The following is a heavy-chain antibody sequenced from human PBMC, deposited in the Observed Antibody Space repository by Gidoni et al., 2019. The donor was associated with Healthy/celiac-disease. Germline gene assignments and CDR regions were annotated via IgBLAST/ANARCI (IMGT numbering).Heavy chain of an antibody. J-gene: IGHJ4*02. CDR3: ARQPRYYDSSGYYSLDY. CDR2: IYYRGST. D-gene: IGHD3-22*01. CDR1: GCSISSSSYY. Sequence: QLQLQESGPGLVKPSETLSLTCTVSGCSISSSSYYWGWIRQPPGKGLEWIGSIYYRGSTYYNPSLKSRVTISVDTSKNQFSLKLSSVTAADTAVYYCARQPRYYDSSGYYSLDYWGQGTLVTVSS. V-gene: IGHV4-39*01.